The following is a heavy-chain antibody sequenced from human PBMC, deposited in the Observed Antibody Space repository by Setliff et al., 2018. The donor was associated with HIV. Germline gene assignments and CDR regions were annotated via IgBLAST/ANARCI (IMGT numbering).Heavy chain of an antibody. J-gene: IGHJ4*02. CDR1: GGSISSGGYY. CDR2: IYYSGST. V-gene: IGHV4-31*03. CDR3: ARTRDYGPFYFDY. Sequence: SETLSLTCTVSGGSISSGGYYWSWIRQHPGKGLEWIGYIYYSGSTYYNPSLKSRVSISVDTSKNQFSLRLTSVTAADTAVYYCARTRDYGPFYFDYWGQGTLVTVSS. D-gene: IGHD3-10*01.